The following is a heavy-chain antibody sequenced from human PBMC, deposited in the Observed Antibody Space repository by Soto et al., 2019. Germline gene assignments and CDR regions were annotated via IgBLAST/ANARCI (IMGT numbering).Heavy chain of an antibody. CDR1: GFTFDDYA. CDR3: AKDGRPYYDILTPYPNWFDP. J-gene: IGHJ5*02. V-gene: IGHV3-9*01. D-gene: IGHD3-9*01. CDR2: ISWNSGSI. Sequence: GGSLRLSCAASGFTFDDYAMHWVRQAPGKGLEWVSGISWNSGSIGYADSVKGRFTISRDNAKNSLYLQMNSLRAEDTALYYCAKDGRPYYDILTPYPNWFDPWGQGTLVTVSS.